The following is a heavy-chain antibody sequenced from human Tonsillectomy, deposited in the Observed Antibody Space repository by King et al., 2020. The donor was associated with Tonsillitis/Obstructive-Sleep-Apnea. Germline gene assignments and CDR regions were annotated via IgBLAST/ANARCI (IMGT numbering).Heavy chain of an antibody. CDR1: GYTFTGYY. V-gene: IGHV1-2*06. D-gene: IGHD3-9*01. Sequence: QLVQSGAEVKKPGASVKVSCKASGYTFTGYYMHWVRQAPGQGLEWMGRINPNSGGTNYAQKFQGRGTMTRDTSISTAYMELSRLRSDDTAVYYCARDDGHYDILTGYYVWGKGTTVTVSS. J-gene: IGHJ6*04. CDR3: ARDDGHYDILTGYYV. CDR2: INPNSGGT.